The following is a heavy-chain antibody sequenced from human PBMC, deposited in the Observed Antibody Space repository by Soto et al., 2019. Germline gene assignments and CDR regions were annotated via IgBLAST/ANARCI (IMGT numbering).Heavy chain of an antibody. CDR3: ARIYTSNWFYFDY. CDR1: RFTFSAYW. Sequence: PGGSLRLSCAASRFTFSAYWMSWVRQAPGKGLEWVANIKQDGSEKYYVDSVKGRFTISRDNAKNSLYLQMNSLRAEDTAVYYCARIYTSNWFYFDYWGQGSLVTVSS. D-gene: IGHD6-13*01. J-gene: IGHJ4*02. CDR2: IKQDGSEK. V-gene: IGHV3-7*02.